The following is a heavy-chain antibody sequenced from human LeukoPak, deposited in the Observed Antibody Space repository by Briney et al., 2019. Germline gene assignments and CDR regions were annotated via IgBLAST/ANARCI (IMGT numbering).Heavy chain of an antibody. CDR1: GFTFSSYS. V-gene: IGHV3-21*01. D-gene: IGHD3-3*01. CDR2: ISSSSSYI. J-gene: IGHJ4*02. CDR3: AREPPSVWSGYSTYFDY. Sequence: PGGSLRLSCAASGFTFSSYSMNWVRQAPGKGLEWVSSISSSSSYIYYADSVKGRFTISRDNAKNSLYLQMNSLRAEDTAVYYCAREPPSVWSGYSTYFDYWGQETLVTVSS.